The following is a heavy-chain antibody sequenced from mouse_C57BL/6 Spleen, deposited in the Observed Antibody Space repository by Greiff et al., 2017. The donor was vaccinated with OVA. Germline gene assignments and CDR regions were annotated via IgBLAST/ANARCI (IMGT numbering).Heavy chain of an antibody. V-gene: IGHV5-4*01. CDR3: ARDSSGYVYFDY. CDR1: GFTFSSYA. J-gene: IGHJ2*01. Sequence: EVQLVESGGGLVKPGGSLKLSCAASGFTFSSYAMSWVRQTPEKRLEWVATISDGGSYTYYPDNVKGRFTISRDNAKNTLYLQMSHLKSEDTAMYYCARDSSGYVYFDYWGQGTTLTVSS. CDR2: ISDGGSYT. D-gene: IGHD3-2*02.